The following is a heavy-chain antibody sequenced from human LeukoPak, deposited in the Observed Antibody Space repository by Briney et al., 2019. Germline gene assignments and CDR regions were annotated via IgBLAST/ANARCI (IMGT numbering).Heavy chain of an antibody. D-gene: IGHD3-10*01. Sequence: GGSLRLSCAASGFSFSRYWMSWVRQAPGKGLEWVANIKQDGSEKNYVESVKGRLTISRDNAQNSLYLQTNSLRAEDTAVYYCARAGQEWFGELGFDQWGQGTLVIVSS. J-gene: IGHJ4*02. CDR2: IKQDGSEK. CDR1: GFSFSRYW. CDR3: ARAGQEWFGELGFDQ. V-gene: IGHV3-7*01.